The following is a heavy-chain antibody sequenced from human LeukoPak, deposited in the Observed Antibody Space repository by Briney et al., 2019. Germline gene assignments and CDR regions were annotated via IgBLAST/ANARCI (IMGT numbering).Heavy chain of an antibody. CDR1: GGTFSSYA. CDR3: AREHVVIVATGSLDY. V-gene: IGHV1-69*01. Sequence: SVKVSCKASGGTFSSYAISWVRQAPGQGLEWMGGIIPIFGTANYAQKFQGRVTITADESTSTAYMELSSLRSEDTAVYYCAREHVVIVATGSLDYWGQGTLVTVSS. D-gene: IGHD5-12*01. CDR2: IIPIFGTA. J-gene: IGHJ4*02.